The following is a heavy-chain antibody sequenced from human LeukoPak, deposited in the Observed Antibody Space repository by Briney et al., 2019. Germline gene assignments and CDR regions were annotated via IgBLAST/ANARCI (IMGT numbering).Heavy chain of an antibody. Sequence: VASVKVSCKASGYTFTGYYIHWVRQAPGQGLEWMGWINPNSGGTNYAQKFQGRVTMTRDTSISTAYMELSRLRSDDTAVYYCARVRKLGYCSSTSCFPHYMDVWGKGTTVTVSS. V-gene: IGHV1-2*02. D-gene: IGHD2-2*01. J-gene: IGHJ6*03. CDR2: INPNSGGT. CDR1: GYTFTGYY. CDR3: ARVRKLGYCSSTSCFPHYMDV.